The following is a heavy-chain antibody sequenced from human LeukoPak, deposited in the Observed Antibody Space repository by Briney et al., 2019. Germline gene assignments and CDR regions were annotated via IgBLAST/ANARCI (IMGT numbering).Heavy chain of an antibody. CDR2: IIPILGIA. CDR1: GGTFSSYA. CDR3: ARVLLYYDSSGYDY. Sequence: SVKVSCTASGGTFSSYAISWVRQAPGQGLEWMGRIIPILGIANYAQKFQGRVTITADKSTSTAYMELSSLRSEDTAVYYCARVLLYYDSSGYDYWGQGTLVTVSS. J-gene: IGHJ4*02. V-gene: IGHV1-69*04. D-gene: IGHD3-22*01.